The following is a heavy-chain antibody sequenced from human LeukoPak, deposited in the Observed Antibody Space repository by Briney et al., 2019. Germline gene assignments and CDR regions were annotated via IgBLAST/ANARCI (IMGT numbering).Heavy chain of an antibody. D-gene: IGHD3-10*01. V-gene: IGHV4-34*01. CDR2: INHSGST. Sequence: SETLSLTCAVYGGSFSGYYWSWIRQPPGKGLEWIGEINHSGSTNYNPSLKSRVTISVDTSKNQFSLKLSSVAAADTAVYYCARTTDTLGYYGSGLDYWGQGTLVTVSS. CDR3: ARTTDTLGYYGSGLDY. CDR1: GGSFSGYY. J-gene: IGHJ4*02.